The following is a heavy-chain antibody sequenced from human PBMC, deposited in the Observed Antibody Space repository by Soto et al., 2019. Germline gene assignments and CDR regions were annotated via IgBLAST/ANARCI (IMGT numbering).Heavy chain of an antibody. Sequence: SVKVSCKASGFTFTSSAVQWVRQARGQRLDWIGWIVVGSGNTNYAQKFQERVTITRDMSTSTAYMELSSLRSEDTAVYYCAAGIRGYGTLDYYYYGMDVWGQGTTVTVSS. V-gene: IGHV1-58*01. CDR1: GFTFTSSA. J-gene: IGHJ6*02. CDR3: AAGIRGYGTLDYYYYGMDV. D-gene: IGHD4-17*01. CDR2: IVVGSGNT.